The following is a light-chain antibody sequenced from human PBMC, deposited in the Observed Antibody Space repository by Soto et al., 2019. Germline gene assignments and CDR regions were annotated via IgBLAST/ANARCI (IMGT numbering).Light chain of an antibody. CDR2: DVS. CDR1: SSDVGGYNY. J-gene: IGLJ2*01. V-gene: IGLV2-14*01. CDR3: SSYTGSNTLVV. Sequence: QSALTQPASVSGSPGQSITISCTGTSSDVGGYNYVSWYQQHPGKAPKLMIYDVSNRPSGVSNRFSGSKSGNTASLTISGLQAEEEADYYCSSYTGSNTLVVFGGGTKLTVL.